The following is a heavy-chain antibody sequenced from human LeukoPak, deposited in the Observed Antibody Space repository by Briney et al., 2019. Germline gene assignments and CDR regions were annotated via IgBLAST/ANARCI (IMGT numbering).Heavy chain of an antibody. D-gene: IGHD3-10*01. Sequence: SETLSLTCTVSGGSISSSSYYWGWIRQPSGKGLEWIGSIYYSGSTYYNPSLKSRVTISVDTSKNQFSLKLSSVTAADTAVYYCARTGTSITLDRGYFDYWGQGTLVTVSS. CDR3: ARTGTSITLDRGYFDY. CDR1: GGSISSSSYY. J-gene: IGHJ4*02. V-gene: IGHV4-39*01. CDR2: IYYSGST.